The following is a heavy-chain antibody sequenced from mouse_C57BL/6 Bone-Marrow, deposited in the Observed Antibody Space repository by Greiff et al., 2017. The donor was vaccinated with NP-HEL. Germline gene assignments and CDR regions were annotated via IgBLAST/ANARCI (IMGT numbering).Heavy chain of an antibody. CDR3: AGDYHWYFDV. V-gene: IGHV1-81*01. CDR1: GYTFTSYG. D-gene: IGHD2-4*01. J-gene: IGHJ1*03. CDR2: IYPRSGNT. Sequence: SGAELARPGASVKLSCKASGYTFTSYGISWVKQRTGQGLEWIGEIYPRSGNTYYNEKFKGKATLTADKSSSTAYMELRSLTSEDSAVYFCAGDYHWYFDVWGTGTTVTVSS.